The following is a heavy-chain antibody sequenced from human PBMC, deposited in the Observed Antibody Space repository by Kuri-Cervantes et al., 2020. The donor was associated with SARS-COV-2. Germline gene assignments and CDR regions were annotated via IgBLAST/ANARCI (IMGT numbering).Heavy chain of an antibody. CDR1: GGS. Sequence: SQTLSLTCVVYGGSWSWIRQPPGKGREWIGEINHSGSTNYKPSLKSRVTISVDTSKSHFSLKLSSVTAADTAVFYCAKIIGGGGPIDYWGQGTLVTVSS. J-gene: IGHJ4*02. V-gene: IGHV4-34*01. CDR2: INHSGST. CDR3: AKIIGGGGPIDY. D-gene: IGHD2-15*01.